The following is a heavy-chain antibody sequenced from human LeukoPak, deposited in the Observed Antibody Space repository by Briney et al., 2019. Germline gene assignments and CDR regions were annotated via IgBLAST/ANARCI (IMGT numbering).Heavy chain of an antibody. J-gene: IGHJ4*02. CDR2: IYTSGST. V-gene: IGHV4-61*02. CDR3: ARSHCSGGSCYSGLFDY. Sequence: SETLSLTCTVSGGSIRSSSYYWGWIRQPPGKGLEWIGRIYTSGSTNYNPSLKSRVTISVDTSKNQFSLKLSSVTAADTAVYYCARSHCSGGSCYSGLFDYWGQGTLVTVSS. CDR1: GGSIRSSSYY. D-gene: IGHD2-15*01.